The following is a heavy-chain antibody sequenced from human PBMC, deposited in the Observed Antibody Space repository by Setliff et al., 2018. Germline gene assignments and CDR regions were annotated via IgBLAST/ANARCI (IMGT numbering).Heavy chain of an antibody. CDR1: GGSVTSHY. D-gene: IGHD6-25*01. V-gene: IGHV4-59*04. CDR2: VYHSGSS. Sequence: SETLSLTCAVSGGSVTSHYWSWIRQPPGKGLEWIGSVYHSGSSYQNPSLRSRIAVSVDTSKNQFSLRLNSVTAADTAVYFCARAAARAEYSDTSAYLPFDFWGLGTLVTVSS. CDR3: ARAAARAEYSDTSAYLPFDF. J-gene: IGHJ4*02.